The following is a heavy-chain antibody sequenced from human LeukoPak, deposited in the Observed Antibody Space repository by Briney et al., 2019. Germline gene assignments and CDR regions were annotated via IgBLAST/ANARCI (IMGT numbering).Heavy chain of an antibody. CDR1: GFSLSTSGVG. V-gene: IGHV2-5*02. J-gene: IGHJ5*02. CDR3: AHRLAGHYDILTGYYPLVGFDP. D-gene: IGHD3-9*01. Sequence: SGPTLVNPTQTLTLTCTFSGFSLSTSGVGVGWIRQPPGKALEWLALIYWADDKRYSPSLKSRLTITKDTSKNQVVLTMTNMDPVDTATYYCAHRLAGHYDILTGYYPLVGFDPWGQGTLVTVSS. CDR2: IYWADDK.